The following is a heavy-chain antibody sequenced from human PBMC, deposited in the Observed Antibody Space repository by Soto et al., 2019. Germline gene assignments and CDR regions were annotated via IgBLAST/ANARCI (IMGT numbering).Heavy chain of an antibody. CDR2: FDPEDGET. Sequence: ASVKVSCKVSGCTLTELSMHWVRQAPGKGLEWMGGFDPEDGETIYAQKFQGRVTMTEDTSTDTAYMELSSLRSEDTAVYYCATDRLRYYDSSGYSYAFDIWGQGTMVTVSS. CDR3: ATDRLRYYDSSGYSYAFDI. V-gene: IGHV1-24*01. J-gene: IGHJ3*02. CDR1: GCTLTELS. D-gene: IGHD3-22*01.